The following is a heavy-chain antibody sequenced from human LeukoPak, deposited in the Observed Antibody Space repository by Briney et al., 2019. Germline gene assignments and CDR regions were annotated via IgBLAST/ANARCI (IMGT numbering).Heavy chain of an antibody. CDR3: ARDGGRYCSSTSCYPDY. J-gene: IGHJ4*02. Sequence: ASVKVSCKASGYTFTGYYMHWVRQAPGQGLEWMGWINPNSGGTNYAQKFQGRVTMTRDTSISTAYMGLSRLRSGDTAVYYCARDGGRYCSSTSCYPDYWGQGTLVTVSS. D-gene: IGHD2-2*01. CDR1: GYTFTGYY. CDR2: INPNSGGT. V-gene: IGHV1-2*02.